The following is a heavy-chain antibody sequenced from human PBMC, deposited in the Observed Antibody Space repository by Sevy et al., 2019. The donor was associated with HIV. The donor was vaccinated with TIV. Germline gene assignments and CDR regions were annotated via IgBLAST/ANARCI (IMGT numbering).Heavy chain of an antibody. D-gene: IGHD3-22*01. CDR2: ISRSGSTI. CDR3: ARENTMIGEPRWFDP. Sequence: GGSLRLSCAASGFTFSDYYMSWIRQAPGKGLEWVSYISRSGSTINYADSVKGRFTISRDNAKNSLYLQINSLRAEDSAVYYCARENTMIGEPRWFDPWGQGTLVTVSS. CDR1: GFTFSDYY. V-gene: IGHV3-11*01. J-gene: IGHJ5*02.